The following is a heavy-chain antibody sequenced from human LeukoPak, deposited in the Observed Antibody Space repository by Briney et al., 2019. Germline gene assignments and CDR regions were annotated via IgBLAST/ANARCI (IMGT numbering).Heavy chain of an antibody. V-gene: IGHV3-9*01. CDR1: GFTFDDDA. D-gene: IGHD3-10*02. J-gene: IGHJ6*04. CDR2: INWNSGNL. Sequence: GGSLRLSCTASGFTFDDDAMHWVRQTPGKGLEWVSGINWNSGNLGYADSVKGRFTISRDNAKNSLYLQMNSLRAEDTSVYYCAELGITMIGGVWGKGTTVTISS. CDR3: AELGITMIGGV.